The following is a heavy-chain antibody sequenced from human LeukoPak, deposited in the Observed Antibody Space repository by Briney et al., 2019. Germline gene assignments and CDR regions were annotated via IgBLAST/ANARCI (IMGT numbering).Heavy chain of an antibody. V-gene: IGHV4-34*01. Sequence: PSETLSLTCSVSGGSISTYYWSWIRQPPGKGLEWIGEINHSGSTNYNPSLKSRVTISVDTSKNQFSLKLSSVTAADTAVYYCASGYKRAYYYYGMDVWGQGTTVTVSS. D-gene: IGHD1-1*01. J-gene: IGHJ6*02. CDR2: INHSGST. CDR1: GGSISTYY. CDR3: ASGYKRAYYYYGMDV.